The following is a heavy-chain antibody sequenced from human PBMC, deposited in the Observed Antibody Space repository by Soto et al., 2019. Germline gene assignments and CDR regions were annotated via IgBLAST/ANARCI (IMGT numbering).Heavy chain of an antibody. CDR1: GYTFTSYY. Sequence: ASVKVSCKASGYTFTSYYMHWVRQAPGQGLEWMGIINPSGGSTSYAQRFQGRVTMTRDTSASTVYMELSSLRSEDSAVYYCARVLQYKNYYYYGMDVWGQGTTVTVSS. CDR2: INPSGGST. D-gene: IGHD4-4*01. CDR3: ARVLQYKNYYYYGMDV. V-gene: IGHV1-46*01. J-gene: IGHJ6*02.